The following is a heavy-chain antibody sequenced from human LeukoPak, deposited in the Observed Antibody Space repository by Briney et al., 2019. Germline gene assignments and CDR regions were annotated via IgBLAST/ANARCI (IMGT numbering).Heavy chain of an antibody. J-gene: IGHJ4*02. CDR2: IIPILGIA. CDR3: ARTLDYLSQVDY. D-gene: IGHD2/OR15-2a*01. Sequence: SVKVSCKASGGTFSSYAISWVRQAPGQGLEWMGRIIPILGIANYAQKFQGRVTITADKSTSTAYMELSSLRSEDTAVYYCARTLDYLSQVDYWGQGTLVTVSS. CDR1: GGTFSSYA. V-gene: IGHV1-69*04.